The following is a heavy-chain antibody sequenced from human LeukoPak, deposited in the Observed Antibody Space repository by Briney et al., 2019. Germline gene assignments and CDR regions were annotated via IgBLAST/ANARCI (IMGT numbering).Heavy chain of an antibody. CDR1: GYTFTSYG. J-gene: IGHJ4*02. Sequence: ASVKVSCKASGYTFTSYGISWVRQAPGQGLEWMGWISVYNGNTNYAQKHQGRVTMTTDTSTSTAYMELRSLRSDDTAVYYCARDPGRYYYGSGSYYYFDYWGQGALVTVSS. V-gene: IGHV1-18*01. CDR2: ISVYNGNT. D-gene: IGHD3-10*01. CDR3: ARDPGRYYYGSGSYYYFDY.